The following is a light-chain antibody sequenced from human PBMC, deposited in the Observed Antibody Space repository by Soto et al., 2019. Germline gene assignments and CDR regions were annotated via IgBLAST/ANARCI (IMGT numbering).Light chain of an antibody. Sequence: SYELTQPPSVSVSPGQTASITCSGNKLGDKYACWYQQKPGQSPVVVIYQDSKRPSGIPERFSGSNSGNTATLTISGTQATDEADYYCQAWDSSIPYVFGTGTKLTVL. CDR3: QAWDSSIPYV. V-gene: IGLV3-1*01. J-gene: IGLJ1*01. CDR1: KLGDKY. CDR2: QDS.